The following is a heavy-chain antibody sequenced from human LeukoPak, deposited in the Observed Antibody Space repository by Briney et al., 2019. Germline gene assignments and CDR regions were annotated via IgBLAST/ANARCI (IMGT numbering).Heavy chain of an antibody. CDR1: GGSISSSNW. J-gene: IGHJ4*02. CDR3: AREIVDTAMVFDY. CDR2: IYHSGST. D-gene: IGHD5-18*01. V-gene: IGHV4-4*02. Sequence: SETLSLTCAVSGGSISSSNWWSWVRPPPGKGLEWIGEIYHSGSTNYNPSLKSRVTISVGKSKNQFSLKLSSVTAADTAVYYCAREIVDTAMVFDYWGQGTLVTVSS.